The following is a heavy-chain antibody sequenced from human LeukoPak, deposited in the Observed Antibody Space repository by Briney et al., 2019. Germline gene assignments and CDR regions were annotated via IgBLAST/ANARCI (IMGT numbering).Heavy chain of an antibody. CDR2: IGIDSGNT. D-gene: IGHD5-24*01. V-gene: IGHV3-48*02. Sequence: GGSLRLSCAASGFTFSDYSMNWVRQAQGKGLEWISYIGIDSGNTNYADSVKGRFTLYGDTATNSLYLQMNSLRDECTAVYFCARDYKYAYDNWGQGTLVTVSS. CDR1: GFTFSDYS. J-gene: IGHJ4*02. CDR3: ARDYKYAYDN.